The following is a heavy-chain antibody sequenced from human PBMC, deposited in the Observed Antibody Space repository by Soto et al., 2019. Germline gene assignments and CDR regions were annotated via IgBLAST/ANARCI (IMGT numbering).Heavy chain of an antibody. V-gene: IGHV4-39*01. D-gene: IGHD2-2*01. Sequence: SETLSLTCTFSGGSISSSSYYWGWIRQPPGKGLEWIGSIYYSGSTYYNPSLKSRVTISVDTSKNQFSLKLSSVTAADTAVYYCARRDIVLVPAAQIGGPFDYWGQGTLVTFSS. CDR1: GGSISSSSYY. J-gene: IGHJ4*02. CDR3: ARRDIVLVPAAQIGGPFDY. CDR2: IYYSGST.